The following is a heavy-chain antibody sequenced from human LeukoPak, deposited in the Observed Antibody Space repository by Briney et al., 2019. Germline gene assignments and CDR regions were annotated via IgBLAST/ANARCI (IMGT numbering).Heavy chain of an antibody. CDR1: GGSISSYW. CDR2: IYTTGRT. J-gene: IGHJ4*02. CDR3: ARGGYTISSYIFDY. Sequence: SETLSLTCSVSGGSISSYWWSWIRQPAGKGLEFIGRIYTTGRTNYNPSLKSRVSMAVDASKDNVSLVLRSVTAADSAVYFCARGGYTISSYIFDYWGQGALVTVSS. V-gene: IGHV4-4*07. D-gene: IGHD6-13*01.